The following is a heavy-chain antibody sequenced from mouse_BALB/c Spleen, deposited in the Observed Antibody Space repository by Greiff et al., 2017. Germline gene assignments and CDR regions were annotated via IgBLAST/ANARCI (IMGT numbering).Heavy chain of an antibody. CDR3: ARFDSLLRWYFDV. V-gene: IGHV14-3*02. Sequence: EVQLQQSGAELVKPGASVKLSCTASGFNIKDTYMHWVKQRPEQGLEWIGRIDPANGNTKYDPKFQGKATITADTSSNTAYLQLSSLTSEDTAVYYCARFDSLLRWYFDVWGAGTTVTVSS. CDR2: IDPANGNT. J-gene: IGHJ1*01. CDR1: GFNIKDTY. D-gene: IGHD1-2*01.